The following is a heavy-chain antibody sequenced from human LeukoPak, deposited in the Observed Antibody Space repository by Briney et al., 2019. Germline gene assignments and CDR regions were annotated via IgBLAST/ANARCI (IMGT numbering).Heavy chain of an antibody. Sequence: GGSLRLSCAASGFTFDDYGMSWVRQAPGKGLEWVSGINWNGGSTGYADSVKGRFTISRDNAKNSLYLQMNSLRAEDTAVYYCARVDYYDSSGYYLFDYWGQGTLVTVSS. J-gene: IGHJ4*02. CDR1: GFTFDDYG. D-gene: IGHD3-22*01. CDR2: INWNGGST. V-gene: IGHV3-20*04. CDR3: ARVDYYDSSGYYLFDY.